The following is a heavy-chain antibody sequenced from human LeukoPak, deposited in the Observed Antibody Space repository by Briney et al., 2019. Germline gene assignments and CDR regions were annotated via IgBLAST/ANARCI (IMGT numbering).Heavy chain of an antibody. CDR3: ARHPSHYDFWSGYVYYMDV. J-gene: IGHJ6*03. D-gene: IGHD3-3*01. CDR2: IYPGDSDT. CDR1: GSRFTSYW. Sequence: GASLKISCEGSGSRFTSYWIGWGRQTAGEGLEWMGFIYPGDSDTCYSQSLQGQVTISAAKSISTSYLQWSSLKASDTAIYYCARHPSHYDFWSGYVYYMDVWGKGTTVTVSS. V-gene: IGHV5-51*01.